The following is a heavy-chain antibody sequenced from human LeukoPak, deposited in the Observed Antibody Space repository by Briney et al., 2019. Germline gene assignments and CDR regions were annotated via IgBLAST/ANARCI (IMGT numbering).Heavy chain of an antibody. J-gene: IGHJ6*03. Sequence: SETLSLTCAVYGGSFSGYYWSWIRQPAGKGLEWIGRIYTSGSTNYNPSLKSRVTISVDTSKNQFSLKLSSVTAADTAVYYCARHREFLWFEELLSSPYYYIDVWGKGTTVTISS. D-gene: IGHD3-10*01. V-gene: IGHV4-59*10. CDR2: IYTSGST. CDR3: ARHREFLWFEELLSSPYYYIDV. CDR1: GGSFSGYY.